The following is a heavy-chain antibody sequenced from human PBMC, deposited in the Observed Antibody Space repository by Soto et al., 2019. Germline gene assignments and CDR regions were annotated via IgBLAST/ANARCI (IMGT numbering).Heavy chain of an antibody. CDR1: GFTFSDHY. CDR2: ISQSGIST. Sequence: LRLSCAASGFTFSDHYMSWIRQAPGKGLEWISFISQSGISTYYADSVKGRFTVSRDNARNSLYLQMNSLRAEDSAVYFCARSTQAHMYFYDYWGQGTLVTVSS. D-gene: IGHD4-17*01. J-gene: IGHJ4*02. CDR3: ARSTQAHMYFYDY. V-gene: IGHV3-11*01.